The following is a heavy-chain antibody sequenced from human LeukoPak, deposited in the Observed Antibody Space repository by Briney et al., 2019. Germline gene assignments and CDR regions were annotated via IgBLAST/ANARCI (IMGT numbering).Heavy chain of an antibody. CDR3: AKEIGAIGLPAFDY. CDR2: IRYDGSNK. Sequence: GGSLRLSCAASGFTFSSYGMHWVRQAPGKGLEWVAFIRYDGSNKYYADSVKGRFTISRDNSKNTVYLQMNTLGAADTAIYYCAKEIGAIGLPAFDYWGQGSLVTVSS. V-gene: IGHV3-30*02. D-gene: IGHD1-26*01. J-gene: IGHJ4*02. CDR1: GFTFSSYG.